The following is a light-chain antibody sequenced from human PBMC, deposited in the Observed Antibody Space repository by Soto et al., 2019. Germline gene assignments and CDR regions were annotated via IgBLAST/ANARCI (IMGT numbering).Light chain of an antibody. CDR3: QQYNSYSWT. V-gene: IGKV1-5*01. CDR2: DAS. CDR1: QTITRW. J-gene: IGKJ1*01. Sequence: DIQMTQSPSTLSASVGDRVTITFRASQTITRWMAWYRQKPGKAPKLLIYDASTLESGVPSRFSGSRSGTEFTLTISSLQPDDFATYYCQQYNSYSWTFGQGTKVDIK.